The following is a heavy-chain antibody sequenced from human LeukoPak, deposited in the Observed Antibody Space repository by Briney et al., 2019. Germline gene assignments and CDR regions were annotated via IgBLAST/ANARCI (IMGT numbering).Heavy chain of an antibody. Sequence: GGSLRLSCAASGFTFSRYAMSWVRQAPGKGLEWASTFSGSGDSTYYADSVKGRFTISRDNSKNTLYLQMNSLRAEDTAVYYCAKAGSLATPTPYYFDYWGQGTLVTVSS. J-gene: IGHJ4*02. CDR1: GFTFSRYA. D-gene: IGHD5-12*01. V-gene: IGHV3-23*01. CDR2: FSGSGDST. CDR3: AKAGSLATPTPYYFDY.